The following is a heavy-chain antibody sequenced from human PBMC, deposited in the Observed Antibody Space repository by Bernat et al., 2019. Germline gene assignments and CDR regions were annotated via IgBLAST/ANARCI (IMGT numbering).Heavy chain of an antibody. CDR1: GGSISSSSYY. Sequence: QLQLQESGPGLVKPSETLSLTCTVSGGSISSSSYYWGWIRQPPGKGLEWIGSIYYSGSTYYNPSLKSGVTISVDTAKNQFSLKLSSVTAADTAVYYWAGGSMVRGVWYLDYWGQGTLVTVSS. CDR2: IYYSGST. V-gene: IGHV4-39*01. CDR3: AGGSMVRGVWYLDY. D-gene: IGHD3-10*01. J-gene: IGHJ4*02.